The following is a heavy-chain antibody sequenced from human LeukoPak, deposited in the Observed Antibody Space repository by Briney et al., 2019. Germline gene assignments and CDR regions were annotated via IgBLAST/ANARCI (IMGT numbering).Heavy chain of an antibody. CDR2: ISGST. J-gene: IGHJ4*02. D-gene: IGHD2-15*01. Sequence: GGSLRLSCAASGFTFRSYAMSWVRQAPGEGLEWVSAISGSTYYADSVKGRFTISRDNSKNTLYLQMNSLSAEDTAAYCCAKDYWGSYTNFDYWGQGTLVTVSS. CDR3: AKDYWGSYTNFDY. V-gene: IGHV3-23*01. CDR1: GFTFRSYA.